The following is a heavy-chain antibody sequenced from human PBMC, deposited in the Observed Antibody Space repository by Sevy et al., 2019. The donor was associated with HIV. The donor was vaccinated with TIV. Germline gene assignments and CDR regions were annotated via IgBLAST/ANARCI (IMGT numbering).Heavy chain of an antibody. D-gene: IGHD3-3*01. CDR2: IYSGGST. J-gene: IGHJ6*02. CDR3: ARDRRGITIFGVVTYGMDV. V-gene: IGHV3-53*01. Sequence: GGSLRLSCAASGFTVSSNYMSWVRQAPGKGLEWVSVIYSGGSTYYADCVKGRFTISRDNSKNTLYLQMNSLRAEDTAVYYCARDRRGITIFGVVTYGMDVWGQGTTVTVSS. CDR1: GFTVSSNY.